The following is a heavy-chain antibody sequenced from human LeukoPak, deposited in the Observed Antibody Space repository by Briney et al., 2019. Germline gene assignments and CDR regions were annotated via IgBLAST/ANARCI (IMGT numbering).Heavy chain of an antibody. V-gene: IGHV5-51*01. CDR2: IYPGDSDT. J-gene: IGHJ4*02. D-gene: IGHD6-13*01. CDR3: ARRITSNSWPDY. CDR1: GYSFANYW. Sequence: GESLKISCEGPGYSFANYWIGWVRQMPGKGLEWMGIIYPGDSDTRYSPSFQGQVTISADKSISTAYLQWSSLKASDTAIYYCARRITSNSWPDYWGQGALVTVSS.